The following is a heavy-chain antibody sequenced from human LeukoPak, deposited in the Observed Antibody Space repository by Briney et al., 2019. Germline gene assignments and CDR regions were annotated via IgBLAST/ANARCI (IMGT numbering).Heavy chain of an antibody. V-gene: IGHV3-23*01. J-gene: IGHJ2*01. Sequence: GGSLRLSCAASGFTFSTYAMSWVRQTPGKGPEWVSAISGSDAGTYYADSVKGRFTISRDNSKNTVYLQMNSLRAEDTAVYYCARDRTVWLQLNWYFDLWGRGTLVTVSS. D-gene: IGHD5-24*01. CDR1: GFTFSTYA. CDR2: ISGSDAGT. CDR3: ARDRTVWLQLNWYFDL.